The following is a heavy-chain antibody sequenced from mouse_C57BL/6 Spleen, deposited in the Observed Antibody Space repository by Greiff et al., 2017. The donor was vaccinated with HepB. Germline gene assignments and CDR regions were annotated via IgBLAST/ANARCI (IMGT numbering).Heavy chain of an antibody. J-gene: IGHJ2*01. D-gene: IGHD2-4*01. CDR1: GYTFTSYW. CDR2: IYPGSGST. CDR3: AIIYYDYDDSLDY. V-gene: IGHV1-55*01. Sequence: QVQLQQSGAELVKPGASVKMSCKASGYTFTSYWITWVKQRPGHGLEWIGDIYPGSGSTNYNEKFKSKATLTVDTSSSTAYMQLSSLTSEDSAVYYCAIIYYDYDDSLDYWGQGTTLTVSS.